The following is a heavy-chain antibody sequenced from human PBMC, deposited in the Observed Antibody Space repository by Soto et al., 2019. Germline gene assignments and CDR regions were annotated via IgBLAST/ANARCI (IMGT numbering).Heavy chain of an antibody. J-gene: IGHJ6*02. CDR3: AKELGYCISTSCLGGYCYQYYGLDV. Sequence: GGSLRLSCAASGFTFSTSAIAWVRPAPGKGLEWVALISFDGNNKYYADFVKGRFTISRDNSKNTLYLQMNSLSAEDTAVYYCAKELGYCISTSCLGGYCYQYYGLDVWGQGTTVTVSS. V-gene: IGHV3-30*18. D-gene: IGHD2-2*01. CDR2: ISFDGNNK. CDR1: GFTFSTSA.